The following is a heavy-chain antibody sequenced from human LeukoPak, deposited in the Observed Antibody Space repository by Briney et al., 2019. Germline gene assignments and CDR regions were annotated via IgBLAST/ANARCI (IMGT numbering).Heavy chain of an antibody. V-gene: IGHV1-69*06. Sequence: ASVKVSCKASGGTFSSYAISWVRQAPGQGLEWMGGIIPIFGTANYAQKFQGRVTITADKSASTAYMELSSLRSDDTAVYYCARVGLMEGFDYWGQGTLVTVSS. CDR2: IIPIFGTA. J-gene: IGHJ4*02. D-gene: IGHD3-16*01. CDR1: GGTFSSYA. CDR3: ARVGLMEGFDY.